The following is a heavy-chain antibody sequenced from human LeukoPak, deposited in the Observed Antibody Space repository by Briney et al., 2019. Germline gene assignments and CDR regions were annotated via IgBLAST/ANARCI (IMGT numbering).Heavy chain of an antibody. CDR2: ISYSDDTI. V-gene: IGHV3-11*04. D-gene: IGHD2-15*01. Sequence: PGGSLRLSCAVSGFSFSDFYMSWIRQAPGKGLEWIAYISYSDDTIYYADSVKGRFTISRDNAKNSLYLQMDSLRAEDTAVYYCARDHVVDGLVFDYWGQGALVTVSS. CDR3: ARDHVVDGLVFDY. CDR1: GFSFSDFY. J-gene: IGHJ4*02.